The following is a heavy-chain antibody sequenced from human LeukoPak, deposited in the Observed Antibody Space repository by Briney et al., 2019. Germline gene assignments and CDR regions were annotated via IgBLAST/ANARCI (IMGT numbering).Heavy chain of an antibody. CDR3: ARDPINIATAANGFDY. D-gene: IGHD6-13*01. Sequence: GGSLRLSCGASGFTFSDSYMSWIRQAPGKGLEWVSYISSSGGTMYYADSVKGRFTISRDNAKNSLYLQMNSLRAEDTAVYYCARDPINIATAANGFDYWGQGTLVTVSS. CDR2: ISSSGGTM. CDR1: GFTFSDSY. V-gene: IGHV3-11*01. J-gene: IGHJ4*02.